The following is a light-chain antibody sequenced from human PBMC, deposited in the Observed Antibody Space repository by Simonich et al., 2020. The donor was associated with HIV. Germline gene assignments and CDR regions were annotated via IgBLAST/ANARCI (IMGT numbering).Light chain of an antibody. CDR2: GAS. V-gene: IGKV3-15*01. Sequence: EIVMTQSPVTLSVSPGERATLSCRASQNVSSNLAWYQQKPGQDPSLLIYGASTRATGIPASFSGSGSGTEFALTISSLQSEDFAVYYCQQYNNWPYTFGQGTKLEIK. CDR1: QNVSSN. CDR3: QQYNNWPYT. J-gene: IGKJ2*01.